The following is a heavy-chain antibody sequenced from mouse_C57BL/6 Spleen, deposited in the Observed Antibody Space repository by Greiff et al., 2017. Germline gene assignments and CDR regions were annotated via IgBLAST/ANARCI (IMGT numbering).Heavy chain of an antibody. CDR2: ISSGGSYT. V-gene: IGHV5-6*01. Sequence: EVKLVESGGDLVKPGGSLTLSCAASGFTFSSYGMSWVRQTPDKRLEWVATISSGGSYTYYPDSVKGRFTITRDNAKNTLYLQMSSLKSEDTAMYYCARHLDGYYYFADWGQGTTLTVSS. CDR1: GFTFSSYG. CDR3: ARHLDGYYYFAD. D-gene: IGHD2-3*01. J-gene: IGHJ2*01.